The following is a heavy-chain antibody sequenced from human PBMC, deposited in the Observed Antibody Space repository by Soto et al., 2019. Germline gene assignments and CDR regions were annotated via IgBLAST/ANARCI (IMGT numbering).Heavy chain of an antibody. CDR1: GFTFSNYW. V-gene: IGHV3-74*01. CDR3: ARGYTSTWYNWFDP. J-gene: IGHJ5*02. Sequence: LRLSCAASGFTFSNYWMHWVRQAPGKGLWLVSRINNDGSSTSYAGSVKGRFTISRDNAENTLYLQRSSLRADDTAVYFCARGYTSTWYNWFDPWGQGTLVTVSS. CDR2: INNDGSST. D-gene: IGHD6-13*01.